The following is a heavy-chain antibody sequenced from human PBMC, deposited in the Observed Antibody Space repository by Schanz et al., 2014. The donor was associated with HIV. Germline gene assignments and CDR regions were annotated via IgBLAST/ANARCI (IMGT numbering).Heavy chain of an antibody. CDR2: ISSSSSYT. J-gene: IGHJ6*02. V-gene: IGHV3-21*02. CDR1: GFIFSTYG. D-gene: IGHD3-10*01. CDR3: AREDGWFGDIYYFGLDV. Sequence: EVQLLESGGGLVQPRGSLRLSCAASGFIFSTYGMNWVRQAPGKGLEWVSSISSSSSYTYYADSVKGRFAISRDNAKNSLYLQMNTLRAEDTAVYYCAREDGWFGDIYYFGLDVWGRGTTVTVSS.